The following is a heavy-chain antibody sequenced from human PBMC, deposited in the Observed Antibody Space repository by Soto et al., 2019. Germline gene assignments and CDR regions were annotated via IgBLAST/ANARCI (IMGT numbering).Heavy chain of an antibody. V-gene: IGHV5-10-1*01. CDR1: GYSFTSYW. CDR3: ARTSMQSRGYSYGHGGMDV. CDR2: IDPSDSYT. Sequence: LGESLKISCKGSGYSFTSYWISWVRQMPGKGLEWMGRIDPSDSYTNYSPSFQGHVTISADKSISTAYLQWSSLKASDTAMYYCARTSMQSRGYSYGHGGMDVWGQGXTVTVSS. D-gene: IGHD5-18*01. J-gene: IGHJ6*02.